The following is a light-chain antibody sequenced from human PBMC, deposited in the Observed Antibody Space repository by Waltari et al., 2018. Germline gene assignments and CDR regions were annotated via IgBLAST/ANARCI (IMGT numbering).Light chain of an antibody. Sequence: AIQMTQSPSSLSASVGDRVTITCRASQDIGNDLGWYQQKPGKAPKLLIYGTSSLESGVPSRFSGSRSGTDFTLTSSSLQPEDFATYYCLQDSSYPRTFGQGTKVEIK. J-gene: IGKJ1*01. V-gene: IGKV1-6*01. CDR1: QDIGND. CDR3: LQDSSYPRT. CDR2: GTS.